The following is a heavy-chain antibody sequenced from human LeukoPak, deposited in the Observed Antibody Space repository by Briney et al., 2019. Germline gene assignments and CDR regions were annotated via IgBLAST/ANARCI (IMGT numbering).Heavy chain of an antibody. D-gene: IGHD4-17*01. J-gene: IGHJ5*02. CDR3: TRGGVGTVSTGRGFDP. CDR2: MRRKAYGRTT. CDR1: GFTFGDYA. Sequence: GGSLRLSCTASGFTFGDYAVSWVRQAPGKGLEWVAFMRRKAYGRTTEYAASVKGRCTISRDHAKSSAYLQMNSLKTEDTAVYYCTRGGVGTVSTGRGFDPWGQGTLVTVSS. V-gene: IGHV3-49*04.